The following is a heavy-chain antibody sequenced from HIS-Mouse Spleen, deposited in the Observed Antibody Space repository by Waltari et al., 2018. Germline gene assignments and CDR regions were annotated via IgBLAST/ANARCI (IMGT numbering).Heavy chain of an antibody. CDR3: AREIPYSSSWYDWYFDL. J-gene: IGHJ2*01. V-gene: IGHV4-39*07. CDR2: SYYSEST. CDR1: GGSISSSSYY. Sequence: QLQLQESGPGLVKPSETLSLTCTVSGGSISSSSYYWGWIRQPPGKGLEWIGSSYYSESTYSNPSPKSRVTRSVDTSKNQFSLKLSSVTAADTAVYYCAREIPYSSSWYDWYFDLWGRGTLVTVSS. D-gene: IGHD6-13*01.